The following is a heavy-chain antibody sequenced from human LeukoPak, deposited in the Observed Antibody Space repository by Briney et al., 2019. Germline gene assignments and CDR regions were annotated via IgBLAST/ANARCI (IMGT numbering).Heavy chain of an antibody. J-gene: IGHJ5*02. CDR1: GFTFSNNW. Sequence: GGSLRLSCAASGFTFSNNWMSWVRQAPGKGLEWAANINQDGSEKNYVDSVKGRFTISRDNAKNSVYLQMNSLRAEDTAVYHCVRGKGWLDPWGQGILVTVSS. CDR2: INQDGSEK. V-gene: IGHV3-7*03. CDR3: VRGKGWLDP.